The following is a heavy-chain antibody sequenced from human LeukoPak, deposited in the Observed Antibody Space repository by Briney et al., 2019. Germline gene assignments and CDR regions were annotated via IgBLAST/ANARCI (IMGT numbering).Heavy chain of an antibody. CDR3: ASLRRYYYGSGSFDY. V-gene: IGHV4-59*01. D-gene: IGHD3-10*01. Sequence: SETLSLTCTVSGGSISSYYWSWIRQPPGKGLEWIGYIYYNGSTNYNPSLKSRVTISVDTSKNQFSLKLSSVTAADTAVYYCASLRRYYYGSGSFDYWGQGTLVAVSS. J-gene: IGHJ4*02. CDR1: GGSISSYY. CDR2: IYYNGST.